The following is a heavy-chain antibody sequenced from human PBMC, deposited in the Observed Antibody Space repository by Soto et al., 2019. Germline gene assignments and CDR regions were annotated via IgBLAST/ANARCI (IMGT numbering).Heavy chain of an antibody. V-gene: IGHV1-18*01. CDR1: NETLTTYG. CDR3: ARDSSSSGYYYGMDV. J-gene: IGHJ6*02. Sequence: QVHLVQSGAEVKKPGASVKVSCKASNETLTTYGISWVRQAPGQGLEWMGWVSGYSGHSSSAQELQDRVIMTTDTSTNTAYMELRSLTSDDSAVYFCARDSSSSGYYYGMDVWGQGTTVTVSS. D-gene: IGHD6-6*01. CDR2: VSGYSGHS.